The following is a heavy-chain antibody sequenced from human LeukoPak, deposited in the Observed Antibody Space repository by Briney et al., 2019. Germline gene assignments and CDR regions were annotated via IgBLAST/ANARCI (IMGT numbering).Heavy chain of an antibody. Sequence: SETLSLTCTVSGGSISSGSYYWSWIRQPAGKGLEWIGRIYTSGSTNYNPSLKSRVTISVDTSKNQFSLKLSSVTAADTAVYYCASRSGYDEKLDYWGQGTLVTVSS. D-gene: IGHD5-12*01. CDR1: GGSISSGSYY. CDR2: IYTSGST. J-gene: IGHJ4*02. CDR3: ASRSGYDEKLDY. V-gene: IGHV4-61*02.